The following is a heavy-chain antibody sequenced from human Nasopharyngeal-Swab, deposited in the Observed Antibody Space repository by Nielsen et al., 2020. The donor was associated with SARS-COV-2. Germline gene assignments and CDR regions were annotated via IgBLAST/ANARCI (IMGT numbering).Heavy chain of an antibody. CDR1: GGTFSSYA. Sequence: SVKVSCKASGGTFSSYAISWVRQAPGQGLEWMGGIIPIFGTANYAQKFQGRVTITADESTSTAYMELSSLRSEDTAVYYCAAELIASGWYSGYYYYGMDVWGQGTTVNVSS. V-gene: IGHV1-69*13. D-gene: IGHD6-19*01. CDR2: IIPIFGTA. J-gene: IGHJ6*02. CDR3: AAELIASGWYSGYYYYGMDV.